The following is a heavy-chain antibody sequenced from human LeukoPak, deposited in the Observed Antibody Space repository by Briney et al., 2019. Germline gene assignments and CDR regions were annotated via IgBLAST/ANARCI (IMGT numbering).Heavy chain of an antibody. CDR3: ARLAPYYDILTGYYSDY. V-gene: IGHV4-34*01. J-gene: IGHJ4*02. Sequence: SETLFLTCAVYGGSFSGYYWSWIRQPPGKGLEWIGEINHSGSTNYNPSLKSRVTISVDTSKNQFSLKLSSVTAADTAVYYCARLAPYYDILTGYYSDYWGQGTLVTVSS. CDR2: INHSGST. D-gene: IGHD3-9*01. CDR1: GGSFSGYY.